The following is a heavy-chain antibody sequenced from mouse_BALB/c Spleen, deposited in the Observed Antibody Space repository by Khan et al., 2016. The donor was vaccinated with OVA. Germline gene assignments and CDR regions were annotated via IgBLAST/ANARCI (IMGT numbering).Heavy chain of an antibody. J-gene: IGHJ3*01. CDR2: INYSGNT. V-gene: IGHV3-2*02. D-gene: IGHD2-4*01. CDR3: ARKDYYDYDPFPY. CDR1: GYSITSEYA. Sequence: EVQLLETGPGLVKPSQSLSLTCTVTGYSITSEYAWNWIRQFPGNKLDWMGYINYSGNTRFNPSLKSRTSITRDTSKNQFFLQLNSVTTEDTATYYCARKDYYDYDPFPYWGQGTLVTVSA.